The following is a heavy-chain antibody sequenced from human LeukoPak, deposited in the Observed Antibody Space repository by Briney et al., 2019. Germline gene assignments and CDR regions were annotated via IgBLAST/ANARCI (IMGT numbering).Heavy chain of an antibody. CDR3: ARAIRNQLLSEY. V-gene: IGHV1-8*01. CDR1: GYTFTSYD. D-gene: IGHD2-2*01. CDR2: MNPDSGNI. J-gene: IGHJ4*02. Sequence: ASVKVSCKASGYTFTSYDINWVRQAPGQGLEWMGWMNPDSGNIGFARKFRDRVSVTTNMSMTTVCMELFGLTSEDTAVYYCARAIRNQLLSEYWGQGTLITVSS.